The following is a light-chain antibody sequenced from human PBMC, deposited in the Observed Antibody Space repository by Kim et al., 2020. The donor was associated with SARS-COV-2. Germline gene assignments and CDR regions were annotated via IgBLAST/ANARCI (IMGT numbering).Light chain of an antibody. CDR1: SGDIGNSNS. CDR2: DVR. J-gene: IGLJ1*01. CDR3: CSTSNTLDYV. Sequence: GQSITISGTGTSGDIGNSNSVSWYQQHSGEAPRLIIYDVRDRPSGVSARFSGSKSANMASLTISGLRSEDEADYYCCSTSNTLDYVFGSGTKVTVL. V-gene: IGLV2-14*03.